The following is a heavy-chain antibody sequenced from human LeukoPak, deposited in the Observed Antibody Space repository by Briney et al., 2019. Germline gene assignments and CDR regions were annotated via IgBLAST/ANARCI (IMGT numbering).Heavy chain of an antibody. CDR2: IYYSGST. Sequence: SETLSLTCTVSGGSISSGGYYWSWIRQHSGKGLEWIGYIYYSGSTYYNPSLKSRVTISVDTSKNQFSLKLSSVTAADTAVYYCARVPDYSNKNWFDPWGQGTLVTVSS. D-gene: IGHD4-11*01. CDR1: GGSISSGGYY. V-gene: IGHV4-31*03. J-gene: IGHJ5*02. CDR3: ARVPDYSNKNWFDP.